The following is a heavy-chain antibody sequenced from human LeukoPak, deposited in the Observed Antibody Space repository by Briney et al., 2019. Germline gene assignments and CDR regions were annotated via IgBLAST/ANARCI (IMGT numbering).Heavy chain of an antibody. D-gene: IGHD3-10*01. CDR3: AKSLSGGGYYFEY. CDR1: GFTFSNYA. V-gene: IGHV3-23*01. Sequence: GGSLRLSCAASGFTFSNYAMTWVRQAPGKGLEWVSGISDSGGSTYYADSVKGRFTISRDNSKNTLYLQMNSLRAEDTAVYYCAKSLSGGGYYFEYWGQGTLITVSS. CDR2: ISDSGGST. J-gene: IGHJ4*02.